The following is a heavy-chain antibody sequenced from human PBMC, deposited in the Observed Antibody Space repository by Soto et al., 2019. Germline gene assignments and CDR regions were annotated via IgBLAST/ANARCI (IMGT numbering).Heavy chain of an antibody. D-gene: IGHD5-18*01. Sequence: PSETLSLTCAVYGGSFSGYYWSWIRQPPGKGLEWIGYIYHSGSTNYNPSLKSRVTISVDTSKNQFSLKLSSVTAADTAVYYCARDVDTAMADDAFDIWGQGTMVTVSS. V-gene: IGHV4-34*01. CDR2: IYHSGST. CDR3: ARDVDTAMADDAFDI. CDR1: GGSFSGYY. J-gene: IGHJ3*02.